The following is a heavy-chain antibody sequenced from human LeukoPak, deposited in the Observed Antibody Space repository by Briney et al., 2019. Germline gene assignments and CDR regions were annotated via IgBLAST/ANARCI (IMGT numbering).Heavy chain of an antibody. CDR2: VSGSGDNT. CDR3: AKDLAYDYLWGSKRRTSYYFDS. J-gene: IGHJ4*02. CDR1: GFTFRRYA. V-gene: IGHV3-23*01. Sequence: GGSLRLSCATSGFTFRRYAISWVRQPPGKGLEWVSPVSGSGDNTYYADSVKGRFTISRDNSKNTVYLQMNSMRAEDRAVYYCAKDLAYDYLWGSKRRTSYYFDSWGQGTLVTVSS. D-gene: IGHD3-16*01.